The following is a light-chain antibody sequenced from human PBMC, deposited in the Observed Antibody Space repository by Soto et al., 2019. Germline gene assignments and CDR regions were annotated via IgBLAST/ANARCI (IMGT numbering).Light chain of an antibody. J-gene: IGKJ5*01. V-gene: IGKV3-15*01. CDR2: GAS. CDR3: QQYNNWPIT. Sequence: EIVMTQSPATLSVSTGERVTLSCRASQTILSNLAWYQQKPGQAPRLLIYGASTRAAGIPARFSGSGSGTEFTLTISGLQSEDFAVYYCQQYNNWPITFGQGTRLEIK. CDR1: QTILSN.